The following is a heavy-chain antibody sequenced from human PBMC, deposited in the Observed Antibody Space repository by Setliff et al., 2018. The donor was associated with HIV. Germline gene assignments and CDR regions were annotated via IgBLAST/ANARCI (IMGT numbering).Heavy chain of an antibody. D-gene: IGHD3-22*01. CDR3: ARGHYYDSSGFAFDI. V-gene: IGHV1-46*01. CDR2: INPAGNPT. Sequence: ASVKVSCKPSGYSFTNHYIHWVRQAPGQGLEWMGIINPAGNPTSYAQKFQGRLTMTRDTSTNTVYMELSRLRSDDTAVYYCARGHYYDSSGFAFDIWGQGTMVTVS. CDR1: GYSFTNHY. J-gene: IGHJ3*02.